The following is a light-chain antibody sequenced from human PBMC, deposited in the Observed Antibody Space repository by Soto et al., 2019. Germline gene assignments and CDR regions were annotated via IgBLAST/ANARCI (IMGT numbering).Light chain of an antibody. CDR3: QQLNTYPVT. V-gene: IGKV1-9*01. J-gene: IGKJ4*01. CDR2: AAS. Sequence: IQLTQSPSSLSASVGDSVTITCRASQGVSRYWSWYQQKPGRAPILLISAASTLPSGVPARFRGSGSGTDFTLNITSLQPEDFATYYCQQLNTYPVTFGGGTKVEMK. CDR1: QGVSRY.